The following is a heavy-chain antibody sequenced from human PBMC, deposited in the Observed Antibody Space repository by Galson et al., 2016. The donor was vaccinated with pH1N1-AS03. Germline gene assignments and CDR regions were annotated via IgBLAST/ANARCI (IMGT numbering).Heavy chain of an antibody. J-gene: IGHJ3*01. CDR2: LNPWFPRLGSA. Sequence: SVKVSCKASGDTSTNYIINWVRQAPGQGLEWMGGLNPWFPRLGSAKSAQSFQDRIPITAETSTSTVSMELSGLATHDTAVYFCARALPPLARPAFDLWGQGTKVTVCS. CDR1: GDTSTNYI. V-gene: IGHV1-69*08. CDR3: ARALPPLARPAFDL.